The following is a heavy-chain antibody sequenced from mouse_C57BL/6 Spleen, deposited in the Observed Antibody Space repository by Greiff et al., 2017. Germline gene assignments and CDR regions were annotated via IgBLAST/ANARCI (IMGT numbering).Heavy chain of an antibody. CDR2: INYDGSST. Sequence: EVMLVESEGGLVQPGSSMKLSCTASGFTFSDYYMAWVRQVPEKGLEWVANINYDGSSTYYLDSLKSRFIISRDNAKNILYLQMSSLKSEDTATYYCARDGDSSGFLFDYWGQGTTLTVSS. V-gene: IGHV5-16*01. CDR3: ARDGDSSGFLFDY. J-gene: IGHJ2*01. D-gene: IGHD3-2*02. CDR1: GFTFSDYY.